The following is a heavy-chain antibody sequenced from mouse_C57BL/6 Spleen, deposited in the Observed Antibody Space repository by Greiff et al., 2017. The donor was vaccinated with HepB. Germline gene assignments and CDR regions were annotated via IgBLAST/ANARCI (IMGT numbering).Heavy chain of an antibody. V-gene: IGHV1-64*01. Sequence: QVQLQQPGAELVKPGASVKLSCKASGYTFTSYWMHWVKQRPGQGLEWIGMIHPNSGSTNYNEKFKSKATLTVDKSSSTAYMQLSSLTSEDSAVYYCERSTTVVALDYWGQGTTLTVSS. J-gene: IGHJ2*01. CDR2: IHPNSGST. CDR3: ERSTTVVALDY. CDR1: GYTFTSYW. D-gene: IGHD1-1*01.